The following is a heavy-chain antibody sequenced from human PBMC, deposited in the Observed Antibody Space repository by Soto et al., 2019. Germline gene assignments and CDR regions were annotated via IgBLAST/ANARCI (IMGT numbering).Heavy chain of an antibody. CDR2: IYYSGST. D-gene: IGHD6-6*01. CDR1: GGSISSSSYY. Sequence: SETLSLTSPVSGGSISSSSYYWGWIRQPPGKGLEWIGSIYYSGSTYYNPSLKSRVTISVDTSKNQFSLKLSSVTAADTAVYYCARHAAGSIAARPTDYWGQGTLVTVSS. J-gene: IGHJ4*02. V-gene: IGHV4-39*01. CDR3: ARHAAGSIAARPTDY.